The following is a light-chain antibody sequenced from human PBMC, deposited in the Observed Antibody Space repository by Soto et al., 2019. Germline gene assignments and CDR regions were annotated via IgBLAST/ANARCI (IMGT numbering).Light chain of an antibody. J-gene: IGKJ1*01. V-gene: IGKV3-20*01. CDR2: GAS. CDR1: QSVSSSD. CDR3: HQYGISPPT. Sequence: EIVLTQSPGTLSLSPGERSTLSFRASQSVSSSDLAWYQQKHGQAPRXXISGASNRATGTPDRFSGSGSGTDFTITITSLEPEDFAVFYCHQYGISPPTFGQGTKVDIK.